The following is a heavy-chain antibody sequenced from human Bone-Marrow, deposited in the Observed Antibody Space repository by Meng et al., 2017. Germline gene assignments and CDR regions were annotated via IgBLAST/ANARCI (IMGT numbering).Heavy chain of an antibody. V-gene: IGHV4-34*01. Sequence: SETLSLTCAVYGGSFSGYYWSWIRQPPGKGLEWIGEINHSGSTNYNPSLKSRVTISVDTSRNQFSLKLTSVTAADTAVYYCAGGAVVTLIFYHAMDVWGQGTTVTVSS. CDR2: INHSGST. D-gene: IGHD2-21*02. CDR1: GGSFSGYY. J-gene: IGHJ6*02. CDR3: AGGAVVTLIFYHAMDV.